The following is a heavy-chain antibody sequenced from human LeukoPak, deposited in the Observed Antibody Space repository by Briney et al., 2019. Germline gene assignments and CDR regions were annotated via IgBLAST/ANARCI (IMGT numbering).Heavy chain of an antibody. CDR2: IKSKTNGGTT. D-gene: IGHD1-26*01. CDR1: GFTFSNAW. J-gene: IGHJ4*02. Sequence: GGSLRLSFAASGFTFSNAWMSWVRQAPGRGLEWVGRIKSKTNGGTTDYAAPVKGRFTISRDDSKNTLYLQMNSLKTEDTAVYYCTTDRRFSGSSLIFDYWGQGTLVTVSS. V-gene: IGHV3-15*01. CDR3: TTDRRFSGSSLIFDY.